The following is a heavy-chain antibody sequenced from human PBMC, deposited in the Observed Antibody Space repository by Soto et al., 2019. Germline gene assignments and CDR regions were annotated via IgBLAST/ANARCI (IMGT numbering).Heavy chain of an antibody. Sequence: QVQLVQSGAEVKKPGASVKVSCKASGYTFTSYDINWVRQATGQGLEWMGWMNPNSGNTGYAQKFQGRVTMTRNTSISTAYMQLSSLRSEDTAVYYCAGGPGSWYYYYMDVWGKATTVTVSS. CDR2: MNPNSGNT. CDR3: AGGPGSWYYYYMDV. V-gene: IGHV1-8*01. J-gene: IGHJ6*03. CDR1: GYTFTSYD. D-gene: IGHD6-13*01.